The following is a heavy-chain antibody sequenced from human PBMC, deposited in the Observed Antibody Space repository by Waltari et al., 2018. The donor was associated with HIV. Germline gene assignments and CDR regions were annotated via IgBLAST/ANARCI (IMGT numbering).Heavy chain of an antibody. D-gene: IGHD1-26*01. J-gene: IGHJ3*02. CDR2: INPNSGGT. V-gene: IGHV1-2*02. CDR3: ARDPRGSWGAFDI. CDR1: GYTFTGYY. Sequence: QVQLVQSGAEVKKPGASVKVSCKASGYTFTGYYLHWVRQAPGQGLEWMGWINPNSGGTNYGKKFHGRVTTTSDTSISTAYKELNSLRSDDAAVYYCARDPRGSWGAFDIWGQGTMVTVSS.